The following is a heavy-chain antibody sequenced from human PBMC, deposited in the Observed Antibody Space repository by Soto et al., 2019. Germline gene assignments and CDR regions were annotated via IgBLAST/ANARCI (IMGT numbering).Heavy chain of an antibody. CDR1: GGSVSRGSYY. CDR2: ILDSGTT. CDR3: ARQRVLPAQYYFDS. V-gene: IGHV4-61*01. Sequence: QVQLQESGPGLVKPSETLSLTCFVSGGSVSRGSYYWTWIRQPPGKGLEWIGYILDSGTTDYNPSLKSRVTMSVDTSKNQFSLNLRSVTAADTAVYYCARQRVLPAQYYFDSWGQGVVLTVSS. D-gene: IGHD6-13*01. J-gene: IGHJ4*02.